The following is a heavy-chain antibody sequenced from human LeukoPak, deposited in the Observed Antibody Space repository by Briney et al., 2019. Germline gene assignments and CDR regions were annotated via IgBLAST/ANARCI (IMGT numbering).Heavy chain of an antibody. D-gene: IGHD6-19*01. V-gene: IGHV4-59*08. J-gene: IGHJ4*02. CDR3: ASYLDSSGWRSNSAFDY. CDR2: IYYSGST. Sequence: PSETLSLTCTVSGGSISSYYWSWIRQPPGKGLEWIGYIYYSGSTNYNPSLKSRVTISVDTSKNQFSLKLSSVTAADTAVYYCASYLDSSGWRSNSAFDYWGQGTLVTVSS. CDR1: GGSISSYY.